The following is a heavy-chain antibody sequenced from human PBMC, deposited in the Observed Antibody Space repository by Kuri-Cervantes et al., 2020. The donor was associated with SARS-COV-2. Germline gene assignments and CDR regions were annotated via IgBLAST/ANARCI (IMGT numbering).Heavy chain of an antibody. J-gene: IGHJ4*02. Sequence: SQTLSLTCAVYGGSFSGYYWSWIRQPPGKGLEWIGEINHSGSTNYNPSLKSRVTISVDTSKNQFSLKLSSVTAADTAVYYCARAVKRFDYWSQGTLVTVSS. CDR2: INHSGST. CDR3: ARAVKRFDY. CDR1: GGSFSGYY. D-gene: IGHD2/OR15-2a*01. V-gene: IGHV4-34*01.